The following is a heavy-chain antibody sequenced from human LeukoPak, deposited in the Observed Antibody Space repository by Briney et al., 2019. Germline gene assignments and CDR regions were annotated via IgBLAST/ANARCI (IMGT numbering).Heavy chain of an antibody. CDR2: VDPEDGET. Sequence: ASVKISCKVSGYTFTDYYMHWVQQAPGKGLEWMGLVDPEDGETIYAEKFQGRGTITADTSTDTAYLELSSLRSEDTAVYYCATVQLERGYFDYWGQGTLVTVSS. CDR1: GYTFTDYY. CDR3: ATVQLERGYFDY. D-gene: IGHD1-1*01. V-gene: IGHV1-69-2*01. J-gene: IGHJ4*02.